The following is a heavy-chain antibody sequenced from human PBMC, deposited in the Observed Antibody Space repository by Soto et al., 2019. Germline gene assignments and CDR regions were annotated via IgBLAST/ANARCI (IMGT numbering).Heavy chain of an antibody. CDR3: ASAIVGYGDDPHRVGAFDI. J-gene: IGHJ3*02. CDR1: GFTFSSYE. CDR2: ISSSGSTI. Sequence: EVQLVESGGGLVQPGGSLRLSCAASGFTFSSYEMNWVRQAPGKGLEWVSYISSSGSTIYYADSVKGRFTISRDNAKNSLYLQMNSLRVEDTAVYYCASAIVGYGDDPHRVGAFDIRGQGTMVTVSS. D-gene: IGHD4-17*01. V-gene: IGHV3-48*03.